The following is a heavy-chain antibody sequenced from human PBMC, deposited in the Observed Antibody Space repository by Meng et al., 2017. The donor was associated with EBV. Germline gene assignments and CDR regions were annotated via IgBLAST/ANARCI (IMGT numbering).Heavy chain of an antibody. CDR2: INVGVGYT. Sequence: QGQLVQSWGEVKNPGASVKVSCKASGYAFTSYIFHWVRQAPGQRLEWMGWINVGVGYTKYSQKFQGRVTISSDTSATTGYMELSSLRSEDTAVYYCVRGPPVGVPGPGDYWGQGTLVTVSS. V-gene: IGHV1-3*01. CDR3: VRGPPVGVPGPGDY. D-gene: IGHD2-21*01. CDR1: GYAFTSYI. J-gene: IGHJ4*02.